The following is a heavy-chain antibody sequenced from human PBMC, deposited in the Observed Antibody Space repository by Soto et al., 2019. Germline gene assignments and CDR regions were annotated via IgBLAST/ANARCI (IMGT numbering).Heavy chain of an antibody. CDR1: GYTFTSYY. D-gene: IGHD2-21*02. Sequence: QAQLVQSGAEVKKPGASVKVSCEASGYTFTSYYMHWVRQAPGQGLEWMGWINPNSGDTKYAQKFRGRVTMTRDTSITTAYMEVKMLTSDDTAVYYCARQLAYCGGDCFTEHVDYWGQGTLVTVSS. V-gene: IGHV1-2*02. CDR3: ARQLAYCGGDCFTEHVDY. J-gene: IGHJ4*02. CDR2: INPNSGDT.